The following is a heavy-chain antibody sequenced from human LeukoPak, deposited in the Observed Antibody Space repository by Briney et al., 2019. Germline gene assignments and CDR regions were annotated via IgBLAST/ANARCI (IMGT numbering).Heavy chain of an antibody. CDR1: GGSISSYY. CDR3: AKGGYYYDSSGYYPY. CDR2: ISGSGGST. D-gene: IGHD3-22*01. V-gene: IGHV3-23*01. J-gene: IGHJ4*02. Sequence: ETLSLTCTVSGGSISSYYWSWVRQAPGKGLEWVSAISGSGGSTYYADSVKGRFTISRDNSKNTLYLQMNSLRAEDTAVYYCAKGGYYYDSSGYYPYWGQGTLVPVSS.